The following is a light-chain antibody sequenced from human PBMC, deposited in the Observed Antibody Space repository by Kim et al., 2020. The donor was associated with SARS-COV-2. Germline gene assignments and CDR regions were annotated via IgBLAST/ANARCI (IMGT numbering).Light chain of an antibody. J-gene: IGKJ1*01. CDR1: QSVITS. Sequence: SASVGDRVPITCRASQSVITSLAWYQQKPGKAPKLLIYKASNLQSDVPSRFSGRGSGTEFTLTIDSLQPDDSSTYYCQQYKHYKTFGQGTKVDIK. CDR2: KAS. CDR3: QQYKHYKT. V-gene: IGKV1-5*03.